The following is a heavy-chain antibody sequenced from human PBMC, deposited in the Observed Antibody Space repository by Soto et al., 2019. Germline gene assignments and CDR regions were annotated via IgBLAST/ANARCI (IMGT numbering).Heavy chain of an antibody. V-gene: IGHV4-4*02. Sequence: QVQLQESGPGLVKPSGTLSLTCAVSSGSISSSNWWSWVRQPPGKGLEWIGEIYHSGRTNYNPSLRSRVTISVDKSKNQFSLKLSSVTAADTAVYYCARASPGYCSGGSCPGDAFDIWGQGTMVTVSS. CDR1: SGSISSSNW. CDR2: IYHSGRT. CDR3: ARASPGYCSGGSCPGDAFDI. J-gene: IGHJ3*02. D-gene: IGHD2-15*01.